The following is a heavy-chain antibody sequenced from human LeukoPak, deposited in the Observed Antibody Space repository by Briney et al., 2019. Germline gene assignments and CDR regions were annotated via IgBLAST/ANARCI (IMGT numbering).Heavy chain of an antibody. CDR1: GGSIHSY. V-gene: IGHV4-4*07. CDR3: ARDSGSTGEVKFDP. CDR2: ISGSGTI. Sequence: SETLSLTCTVSGGSIHSYWSWIRQPAGKGLEWIGRISGSGTITYNPALQSRLTISIDTSKNQFSLKLMSVTAADTAVYYCARDSGSTGEVKFDPWGQGTLVTVSS. D-gene: IGHD3-10*01. J-gene: IGHJ5*02.